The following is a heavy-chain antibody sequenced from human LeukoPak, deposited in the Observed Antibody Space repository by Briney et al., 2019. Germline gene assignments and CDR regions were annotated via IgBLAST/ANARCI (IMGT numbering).Heavy chain of an antibody. CDR3: ARDSIVGANSRFHY. CDR1: GYTFTGYY. CDR2: INPNSGGT. Sequence: ASVKLSCKASGYTFTGYYMHWVRQAPGQGLEWMGWINPNSGGTNYAQKFQGRVTITADKSTSTAYVELSSLRSEDTAVYYCARDSIVGANSRFHYWGQGTLVTVSS. J-gene: IGHJ4*02. V-gene: IGHV1-2*02. D-gene: IGHD1-26*01.